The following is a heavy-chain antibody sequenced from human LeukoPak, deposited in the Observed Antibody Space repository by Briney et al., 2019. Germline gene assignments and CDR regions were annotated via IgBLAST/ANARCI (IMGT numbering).Heavy chain of an antibody. J-gene: IGHJ4*02. D-gene: IGHD1-26*01. CDR3: ARDFQNKKWYGGPGYYFDF. Sequence: ASVKVSCKASGYTFTGYYMHWVRQAPGQGLEWMGWINPNTGGTNYAQKFQVRVALTTDTSLTTAYMDLSGLRSDDTAVYFCARDFQNKKWYGGPGYYFDFWGQGTLVTVSS. V-gene: IGHV1-2*02. CDR2: INPNTGGT. CDR1: GYTFTGYY.